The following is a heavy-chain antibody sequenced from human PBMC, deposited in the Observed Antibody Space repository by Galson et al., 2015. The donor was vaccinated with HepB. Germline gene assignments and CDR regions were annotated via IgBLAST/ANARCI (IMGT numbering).Heavy chain of an antibody. J-gene: IGHJ3*02. V-gene: IGHV4-39*07. CDR1: GGSIRSGSYY. CDR3: VREGDIGVVRGSRPNDAFEI. CDR2: LYYTGST. Sequence: ETLSLTCTVSGGSIRSGSYYWGWVRQPPGKGLEWIGSLYYTGSTYYNPSLKSRVTISVDTSKNQFSLKLSSVTAADTAVYYCVREGDIGVVRGSRPNDAFEIWGQGTRVTVSS. D-gene: IGHD2-15*01.